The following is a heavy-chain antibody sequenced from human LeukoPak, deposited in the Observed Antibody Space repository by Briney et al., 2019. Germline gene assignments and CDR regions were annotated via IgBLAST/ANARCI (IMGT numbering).Heavy chain of an antibody. J-gene: IGHJ4*02. Sequence: PGGSLRLSCAASGFTFSSYWMTWVRQAPGKGLEWVANIKQDGSEKYYVDSVKGRFTISRDNAKNSLYLQMNSLRAEDTAVYYCARDPSSLRDSFDYWGQGTLVTVSS. CDR3: ARDPSSLRDSFDY. CDR2: IKQDGSEK. V-gene: IGHV3-7*01. CDR1: GFTFSSYW.